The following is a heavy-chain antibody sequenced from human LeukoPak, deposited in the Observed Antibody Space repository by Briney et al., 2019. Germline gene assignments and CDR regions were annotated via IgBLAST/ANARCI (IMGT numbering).Heavy chain of an antibody. CDR3: ARVSTSWYQDWYFDL. Sequence: SETLSLTCTVSGGSISSYYWSWIRQPAGKGLEWIGRIDTSGNTNYKPSLKSRVTMSVDTSKNQFSLKLSSVTAADTAVYYCARVSTSWYQDWYFDLWGRGTLVTVSS. J-gene: IGHJ2*01. V-gene: IGHV4-4*07. CDR1: GGSISSYY. D-gene: IGHD6-13*01. CDR2: IDTSGNT.